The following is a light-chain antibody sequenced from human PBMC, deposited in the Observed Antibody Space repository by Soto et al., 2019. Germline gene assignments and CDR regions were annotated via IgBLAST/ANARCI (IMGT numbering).Light chain of an antibody. CDR2: DGS. J-gene: IGKJ3*01. V-gene: IGKV3-20*01. CDR1: QSVSSHY. CDR3: QQYITSPRFA. Sequence: EVVLTQSPGTLSLSPGESATLSCRASQSVSSHYLGWYQQKPGQPPRLLIYDGSSRATGIPDSFSVTAYEINFTLFLESVQTDDDALNNCQQYITSPRFAFGPGTKEEI.